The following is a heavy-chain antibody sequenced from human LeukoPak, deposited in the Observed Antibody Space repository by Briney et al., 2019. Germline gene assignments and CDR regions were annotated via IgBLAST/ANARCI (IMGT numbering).Heavy chain of an antibody. CDR3: ASGRLPGWFDP. Sequence: SETLSLTCAVYGGSFSGYYGSWIRQPPGKGLEWIGEINHSGSTNYNPSLKSRVTISVDTSNNQFSLKLSSVTAADTAVYYCASGRLPGWFDPWGQGTLVTVSS. CDR2: INHSGST. V-gene: IGHV4-34*01. J-gene: IGHJ5*02. CDR1: GGSFSGYY.